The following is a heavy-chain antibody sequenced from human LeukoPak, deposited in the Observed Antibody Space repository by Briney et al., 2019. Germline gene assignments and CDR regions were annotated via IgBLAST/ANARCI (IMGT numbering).Heavy chain of an antibody. V-gene: IGHV4-59*12. J-gene: IGHJ3*02. Sequence: SETLSLTCTVSGGSINSYYWTWIRQPPGKGLEWIGYIYYSDVANYNPSLKSRVSISVDTSKNQFSLKLSSVTAADTAVYYCAGPKAIAADAFDIWGQGTMVTVSS. CDR3: AGPKAIAADAFDI. CDR1: GGSINSYY. D-gene: IGHD6-13*01. CDR2: IYYSDVA.